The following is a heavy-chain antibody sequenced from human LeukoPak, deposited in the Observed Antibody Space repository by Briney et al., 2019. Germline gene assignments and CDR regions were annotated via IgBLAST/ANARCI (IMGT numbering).Heavy chain of an antibody. Sequence: SETLSLTCTVSGGSIGSYYWSWIRQPPGKGLEWIGYTSNGGSTKYSPSLESRLSISVDTSKNQISLRLNSVTAADTAVYYCARHVDWLDNWFDPWGQGTLVTVSP. V-gene: IGHV4-59*08. CDR2: TSNGGST. D-gene: IGHD3/OR15-3a*01. J-gene: IGHJ5*02. CDR3: ARHVDWLDNWFDP. CDR1: GGSIGSYY.